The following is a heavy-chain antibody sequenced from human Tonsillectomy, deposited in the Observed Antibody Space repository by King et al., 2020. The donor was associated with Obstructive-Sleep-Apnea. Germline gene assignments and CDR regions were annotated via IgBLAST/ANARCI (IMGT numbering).Heavy chain of an antibody. V-gene: IGHV3-30*04. CDR2: ISYDGNRK. D-gene: IGHD1-26*01. J-gene: IGHJ4*02. CDR3: ARDWADSVSYYGPQTAPILDH. CDR1: GFTFSSYP. Sequence: GQLVQSGGGVVQPGRSLRLSCAASGFTFSSYPMHWVRQAPGKGLEWVAVISYDGNRKYSADSVKGRFTISRDNSKNTLYLQMNSLRPEDTAFYYCARDWADSVSYYGPQTAPILDHWGQGTLVSVSS.